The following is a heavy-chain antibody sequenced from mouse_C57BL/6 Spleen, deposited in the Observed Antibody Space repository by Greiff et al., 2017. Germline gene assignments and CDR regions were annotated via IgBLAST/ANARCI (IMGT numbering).Heavy chain of an antibody. Sequence: VQLQESWAELVRPGASVKLSCKASGYTFTDSSINWVKQRPGPGLEWIARIYPGSGNTYYNEKFKGKATLTAEKSSSTAYMQLSSLTSEDSAVYFCAREGNWEHFDYWGQGTTLTVSS. CDR1: GYTFTDSS. V-gene: IGHV1-76*01. CDR3: AREGNWEHFDY. CDR2: IYPGSGNT. D-gene: IGHD4-1*01. J-gene: IGHJ2*01.